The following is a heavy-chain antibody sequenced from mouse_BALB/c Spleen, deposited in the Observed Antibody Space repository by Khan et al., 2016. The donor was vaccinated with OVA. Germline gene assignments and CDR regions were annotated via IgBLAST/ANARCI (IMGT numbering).Heavy chain of an antibody. D-gene: IGHD2-2*01. Sequence: EVELVESGGDLVKPGGSLKLSCAASGFTFSNYGMSWVRQTPDKRLEWVATITNGGSYTYYPDSVKGRFTISSDTAKNTPYLQMNSLKSEDTAMYYCARRGNDEAWFAYWGQGTLVTVSA. CDR2: ITNGGSYT. CDR3: ARRGNDEAWFAY. J-gene: IGHJ3*01. CDR1: GFTFSNYG. V-gene: IGHV5-6*01.